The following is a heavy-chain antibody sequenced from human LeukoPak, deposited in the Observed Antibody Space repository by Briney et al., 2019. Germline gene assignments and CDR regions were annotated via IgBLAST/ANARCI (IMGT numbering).Heavy chain of an antibody. Sequence: PGGSLRLSCAASGFTFSNYGMHWVRQAPGKGLEWVAFIQYDGSNKYYADSVKGRFTISRDNSKNTLYLQMTSLRAEDTALYYCANRYCSGGSCHRDYWGQGTLVTVSS. V-gene: IGHV3-30*02. CDR1: GFTFSNYG. J-gene: IGHJ4*02. CDR3: ANRYCSGGSCHRDY. CDR2: IQYDGSNK. D-gene: IGHD2-15*01.